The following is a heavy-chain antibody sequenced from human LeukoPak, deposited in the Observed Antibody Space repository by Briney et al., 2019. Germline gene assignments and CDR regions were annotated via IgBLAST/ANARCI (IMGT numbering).Heavy chain of an antibody. J-gene: IGHJ4*02. CDR2: INPNSGGT. V-gene: IGHV1-2*02. Sequence: GASVKVSCTASGYTFTDYYIHWVRQAPGQGLEWMGWINPNSGGTTYAQHFQGRVTMTRDTSISAVYMELSRLTSDDTAVYYCARDRDHPNEFDHWGQGTLVTVSS. D-gene: IGHD1-1*01. CDR1: GYTFTDYY. CDR3: ARDRDHPNEFDH.